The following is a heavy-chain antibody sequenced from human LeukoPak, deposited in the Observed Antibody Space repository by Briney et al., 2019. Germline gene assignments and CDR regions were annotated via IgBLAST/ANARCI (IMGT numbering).Heavy chain of an antibody. V-gene: IGHV1-18*01. CDR1: GYTFTSYG. Sequence: GASVKVSCKASGYTFTSYGISWVRQAPGQGLEWMGWISAYNGNTNYAQKLQGRVTMATDTSTSTAYMELRSLRSDDTAVYYCAGAGLAYCGGDCYSFDYWGQGTLVTVSS. D-gene: IGHD2-21*02. CDR2: ISAYNGNT. J-gene: IGHJ4*02. CDR3: AGAGLAYCGGDCYSFDY.